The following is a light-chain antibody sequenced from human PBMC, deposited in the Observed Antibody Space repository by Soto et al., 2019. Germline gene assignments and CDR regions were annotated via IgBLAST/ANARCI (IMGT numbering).Light chain of an antibody. CDR2: EGS. Sequence: QSALTQPVSVSGSPGQSITISCTGTSSDVGSYNLVSWYQQHPGKAPKLMIYEGSKWPSGVSNRFSGSKSGNTASLTISGLQAEDEADYYCCSYAGSSTLVFGGGTKLTV. V-gene: IGLV2-23*01. CDR1: SSDVGSYNL. J-gene: IGLJ2*01. CDR3: CSYAGSSTLV.